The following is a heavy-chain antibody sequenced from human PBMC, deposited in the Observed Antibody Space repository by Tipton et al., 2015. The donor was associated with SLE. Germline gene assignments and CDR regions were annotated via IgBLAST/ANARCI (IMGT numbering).Heavy chain of an antibody. CDR3: ARDLGLVNDY. J-gene: IGHJ4*02. CDR1: GGSFSGYY. CDR2: IYYSGST. D-gene: IGHD6-19*01. Sequence: LVKPSETLSLTCAVYGGSFSGYYWSWIRQPPGKGLEWIGYIYYSGSTNYNPSLKSRVTISVDTSKNQFSLKLSSVTAADTAVYYCARDLGLVNDYWGQGTLVTVSS. V-gene: IGHV4-59*01.